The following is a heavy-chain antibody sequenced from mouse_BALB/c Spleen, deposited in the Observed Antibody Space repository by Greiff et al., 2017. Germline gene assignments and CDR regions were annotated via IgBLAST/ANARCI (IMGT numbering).Heavy chain of an antibody. CDR3: ARPAAHYYAMDY. D-gene: IGHD1-2*01. Sequence: VQLQQPGAELVKPGASVKLSCKASGYTFTSYWMHWVKQRPGQGLEWIGEINPSNGRTNYNEKFKSKATLTVDKSSSTAYMQLSSLTSEDSAVYYCARPAAHYYAMDYWGLGTSVTVSS. CDR1: GYTFTSYW. CDR2: INPSNGRT. V-gene: IGHV1S81*02. J-gene: IGHJ4*01.